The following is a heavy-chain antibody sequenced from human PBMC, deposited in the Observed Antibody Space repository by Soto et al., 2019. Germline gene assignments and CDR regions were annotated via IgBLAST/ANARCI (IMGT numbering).Heavy chain of an antibody. J-gene: IGHJ5*02. D-gene: IGHD2-15*01. CDR2: INHSGST. CDR3: ARAYCSGGSCWAWSHWFDP. V-gene: IGHV4-34*01. CDR1: GGSFSGYY. Sequence: SETLSLTCAVYGGSFSGYYWSWIRQPPGKGLEWIGEINHSGSTNYNPSLKSRITINPDTSKNQFSLQLNSVTPEDTAVYYCARAYCSGGSCWAWSHWFDPWGQGTLVTVSS.